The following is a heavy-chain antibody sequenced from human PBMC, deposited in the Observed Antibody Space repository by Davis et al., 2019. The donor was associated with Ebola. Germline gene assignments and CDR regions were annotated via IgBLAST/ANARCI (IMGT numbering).Heavy chain of an antibody. J-gene: IGHJ3*02. D-gene: IGHD1-26*01. CDR3: AKDTSNIWFDI. Sequence: PGGSLRLSCAASGFVFRNYVMSWVRQAPGKGLEWVSTLGTSADTYYADSLKGRFTISRDNSKNTLYLQMNGLRVEDTAIYYCAKDTSNIWFDIWGQGTNVTVSS. CDR2: LGTSADT. CDR1: GFVFRNYV. V-gene: IGHV3-23*01.